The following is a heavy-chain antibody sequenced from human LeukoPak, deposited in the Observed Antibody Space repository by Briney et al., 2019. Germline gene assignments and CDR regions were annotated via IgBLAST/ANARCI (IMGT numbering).Heavy chain of an antibody. Sequence: ASVKVSCKTSGYTFTSYYIHWVRQAPGQGLEWMGIINPSGGSTSYAQKFQGRVTMTRDTSISTAYMELSRLRSDDTAVYYCARDPDIVVVPAALEPQTNWFDPWGQGTLVTVSS. V-gene: IGHV1-46*01. CDR1: GYTFTSYY. CDR3: ARDPDIVVVPAALEPQTNWFDP. D-gene: IGHD2-2*01. CDR2: INPSGGST. J-gene: IGHJ5*02.